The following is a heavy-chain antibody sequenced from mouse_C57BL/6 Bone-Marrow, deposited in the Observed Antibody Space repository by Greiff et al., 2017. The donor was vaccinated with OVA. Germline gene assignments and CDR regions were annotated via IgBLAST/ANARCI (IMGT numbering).Heavy chain of an antibody. CDR2: IYWDDDK. D-gene: IGHD2-4*01. V-gene: IGHV8-12*01. J-gene: IGHJ2*01. CDR1: GFSLSTSGMG. CDR3: ARRVYYDYDDYFDY. Sequence: QVTLKECGPGILQSSQTLSLTCSFSGFSLSTSGMGVSWIRQPSGKGLEWLAHIYWDDDKRYNPSLKSRLTISKDTSRNQVFLKITSVDTADTATYYCARRVYYDYDDYFDYWGQGTTLTVSS.